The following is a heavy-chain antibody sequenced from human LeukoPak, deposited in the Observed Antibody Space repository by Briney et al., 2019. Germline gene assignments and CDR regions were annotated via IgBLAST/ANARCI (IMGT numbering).Heavy chain of an antibody. CDR1: GYSISSGYY. J-gene: IGHJ5*02. D-gene: IGHD1-14*01. V-gene: IGHV4-38-2*02. CDR3: ARVTSRLGWFDP. CDR2: IYHSGST. Sequence: SETLSLTCTVSGYSISSGYYWGWIRQPPGKGLEWIGNIYHSGSTYYNPSLKSRLTISVDTSKNQFSLKLRSVTAADTAVYYCARVTSRLGWFDPWGQGTLVTVSS.